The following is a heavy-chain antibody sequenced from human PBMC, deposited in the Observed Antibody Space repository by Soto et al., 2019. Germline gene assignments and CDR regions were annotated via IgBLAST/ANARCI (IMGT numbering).Heavy chain of an antibody. Sequence: GASLKISCKGSGYTFTDYWIGWVRQMPGKGLEWMGIIWPGDSDTRYSPSFQGQVTISVDKSISTAYLQWSSLKASDTAIYYCARRQGSGHCGRWGQGTLVTVSS. CDR1: GYTFTDYW. D-gene: IGHD5-12*01. CDR2: IWPGDSDT. J-gene: IGHJ1*01. CDR3: ARRQGSGHCGR. V-gene: IGHV5-51*01.